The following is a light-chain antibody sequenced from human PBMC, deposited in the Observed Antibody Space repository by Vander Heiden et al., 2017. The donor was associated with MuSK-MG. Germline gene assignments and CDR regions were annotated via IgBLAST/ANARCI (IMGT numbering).Light chain of an antibody. Sequence: EIVLTPSPDTLSLSPGERSTLSCSASQSVRSHYLAWYQPQPGRAPRHLIYGASSRATGIPDRFSGSGSGTDFTLTISRLEPEDFAVYYCQQYGNSRTFGKGTKVEIK. V-gene: IGKV3-20*01. CDR2: GAS. J-gene: IGKJ1*01. CDR1: QSVRSHY. CDR3: QQYGNSRT.